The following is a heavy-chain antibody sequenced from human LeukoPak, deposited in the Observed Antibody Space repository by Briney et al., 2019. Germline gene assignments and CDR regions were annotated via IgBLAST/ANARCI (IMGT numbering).Heavy chain of an antibody. CDR3: ARFGLGKHIEVAGIPFDI. CDR2: ISAYNGNT. V-gene: IGHV1-18*01. D-gene: IGHD6-19*01. Sequence: GASVKVSCKASGNTFTSYAITWVRQAPRQGLEWMGWISAYNGNTNYAQKLQGRVTMTTDTSTSTAYMELRSLRSDDTALYYCARFGLGKHIEVAGIPFDIRGQGTMVTVSS. CDR1: GNTFTSYA. J-gene: IGHJ3*02.